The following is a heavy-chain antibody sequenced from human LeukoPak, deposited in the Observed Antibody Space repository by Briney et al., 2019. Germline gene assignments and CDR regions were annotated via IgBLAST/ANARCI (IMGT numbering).Heavy chain of an antibody. CDR1: GASISSYY. J-gene: IGHJ4*02. CDR3: ASGPYPAAGTDHQFDY. V-gene: IGHV4-59*01. D-gene: IGHD6-13*01. CDR2: VYHSGIT. Sequence: SETLSLTCTVSGASISSYYWSWIRRPPGKGLEWIGYVYHSGITHYNPSLKSRVTISVDTSKNQFSLKLTSVTAADTAVYYCASGPYPAAGTDHQFDYWGQGTLVTVFS.